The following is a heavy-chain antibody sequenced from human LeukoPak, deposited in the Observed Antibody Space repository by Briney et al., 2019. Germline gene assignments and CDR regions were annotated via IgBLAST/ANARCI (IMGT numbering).Heavy chain of an antibody. CDR1: GFTFSSYA. Sequence: RSGGSLRLSCAASGFTFSSYAMSWVRQAPGKGLEWVSAVSDSGGSTYYADSVKGRFTISRDNSKNTLYLQMNSLRADDTAVYYCARDRIVVIPTYRMDVWGQGTTVTVSS. CDR2: VSDSGGST. J-gene: IGHJ6*02. V-gene: IGHV3-23*01. CDR3: ARDRIVVIPTYRMDV. D-gene: IGHD2-2*01.